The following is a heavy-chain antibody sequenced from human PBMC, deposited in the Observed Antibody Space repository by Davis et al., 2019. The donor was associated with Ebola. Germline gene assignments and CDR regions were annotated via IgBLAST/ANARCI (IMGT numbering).Heavy chain of an antibody. CDR2: ISYDGSQK. CDR3: AKDKAPYYYYGMDV. Sequence: PGGSLRLSCAAYGFTFSTYGMHWVRQAPGKGLEWVAVISYDGSQKYYTGSVKGRFTISRDNSKNTLFLQMNSLRGEDAAVYYCAKDKAPYYYYGMDVWGQGTTVTVSS. V-gene: IGHV3-30*18. J-gene: IGHJ6*02. CDR1: GFTFSTYG.